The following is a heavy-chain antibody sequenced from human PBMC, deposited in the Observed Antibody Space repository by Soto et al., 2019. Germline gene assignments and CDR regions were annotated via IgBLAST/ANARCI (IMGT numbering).Heavy chain of an antibody. J-gene: IGHJ5*02. V-gene: IGHV5-51*01. CDR2: IYPGESDT. CDR3: VRVGGVGDTSLRNAWFEP. Sequence: PGESLKISCKGSGYTFTSHWIGWVRQMPGKGLEWMGIIYPGESDTRYSPSFQCQVIISAAKSITTAYLQWSSLTASDTAMYYCVRVGGVGDTSLRNAWFEPWVQVTRVTVS. CDR1: GYTFTSHW. D-gene: IGHD1-26*01.